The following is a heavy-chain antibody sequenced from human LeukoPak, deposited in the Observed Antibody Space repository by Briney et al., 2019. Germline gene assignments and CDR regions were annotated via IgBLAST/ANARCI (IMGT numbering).Heavy chain of an antibody. D-gene: IGHD2-2*02. J-gene: IGHJ4*02. CDR2: IRYDGSNK. CDR3: AKPGDGYQLLYNYFDY. Sequence: GGSLRLSCAASGFTFSSYGMHWVRQAPGKGLEWVAFIRYDGSNKYYADSVKGRFTISRDNSKNTLYLQMNSLRAEDTAVYYCAKPGDGYQLLYNYFDYWGQGTLVTVSS. V-gene: IGHV3-30*02. CDR1: GFTFSSYG.